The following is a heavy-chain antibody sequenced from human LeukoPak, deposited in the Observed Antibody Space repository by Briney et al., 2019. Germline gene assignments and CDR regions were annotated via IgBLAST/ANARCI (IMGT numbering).Heavy chain of an antibody. CDR1: GYTFTGYY. CDR3: VLRFLEWSYYYYMDV. Sequence: ASVKVSCKASGYTFTGYYMHWVRQAPGQGLEWMGWINPNSGGTNYAQKFQGRVTMTRDTSISTAYMELSRLRSDDTAVYYCVLRFLEWSYYYYMDVWGKGTTVTVSS. D-gene: IGHD3-3*01. CDR2: INPNSGGT. V-gene: IGHV1-2*02. J-gene: IGHJ6*03.